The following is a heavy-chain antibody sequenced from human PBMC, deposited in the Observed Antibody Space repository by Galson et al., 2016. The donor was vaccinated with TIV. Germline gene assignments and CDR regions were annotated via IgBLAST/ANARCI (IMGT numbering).Heavy chain of an antibody. J-gene: IGHJ4*02. CDR2: IIDSGSST. CDR1: GFTFSSYE. CDR3: ARGRGYCDTTSCYVDY. D-gene: IGHD2-2*01. V-gene: IGHV3-48*03. Sequence: LRLSCAASGFTFSSYEMNWVRQAPGKGLEWVSYIIDSGSSTYYADSVKGRSTISRDNAKNSVYLQMNSLRAEDTAVYYFARGRGYCDTTSCYVDYWGQGTLVTVSS.